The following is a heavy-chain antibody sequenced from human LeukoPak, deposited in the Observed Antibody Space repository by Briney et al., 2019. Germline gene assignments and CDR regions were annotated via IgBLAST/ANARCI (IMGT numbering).Heavy chain of an antibody. V-gene: IGHV5-51*01. Sequence: GESLNIYCRGSGYSFTFYWIGWVRQMPGKGLEWMGIIYPGDSDTRYSPSFQGQVTISADKSISTAYLQWSSLKASDTAMYYCARHIEMACDYWGQGTLVTVSS. J-gene: IGHJ4*02. CDR3: ARHIEMACDY. D-gene: IGHD5-24*01. CDR2: IYPGDSDT. CDR1: GYSFTFYW.